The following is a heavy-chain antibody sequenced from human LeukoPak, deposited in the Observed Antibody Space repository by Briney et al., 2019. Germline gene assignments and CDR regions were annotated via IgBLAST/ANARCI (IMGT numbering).Heavy chain of an antibody. V-gene: IGHV3-23*01. Sequence: GGSLRLSCAASGFTVSSNYMSWVRQAPGKGLEWVSAISGSGGSTYYADSVKGRFTISRDNSKNTLYLQMNSLRAEDTAVYYCAKNYDSSGLDAFDIWGQGTMVTVSS. D-gene: IGHD3-22*01. CDR2: ISGSGGST. J-gene: IGHJ3*02. CDR3: AKNYDSSGLDAFDI. CDR1: GFTVSSNY.